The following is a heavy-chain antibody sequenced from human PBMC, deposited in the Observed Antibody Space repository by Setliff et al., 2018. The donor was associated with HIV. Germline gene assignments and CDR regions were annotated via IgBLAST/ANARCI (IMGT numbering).Heavy chain of an antibody. CDR2: IYPGGARR. J-gene: IGHJ4*02. Sequence: ASVKVSCKASGYTFTNYYMHWVRQAPGQGLEWMGIIYPGGARRSYAQKFQGRVTMTWDTSTSTVYMELSSLRSEGTAFYYCARSAHDSETGYWGQGTLVTVSS. CDR3: ARSAHDSETGY. V-gene: IGHV1-46*01. D-gene: IGHD5-12*01. CDR1: GYTFTNYY.